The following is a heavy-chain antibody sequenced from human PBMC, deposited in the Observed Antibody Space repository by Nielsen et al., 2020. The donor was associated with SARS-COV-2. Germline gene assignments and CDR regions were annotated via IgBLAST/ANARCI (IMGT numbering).Heavy chain of an antibody. Sequence: ASVKVSCKASGYTFTSYYMHWVRQAPGQGLEWMGIINPSGGSTSYAQKFQGRVTMTRDTSTSTVYMELSSLRSEDTAVYYCARDREVGGGDTIYYYYYYGMDVWGQGTTVTVSS. CDR2: INPSGGST. CDR1: GYTFTSYY. V-gene: IGHV1-46*01. D-gene: IGHD2-21*02. CDR3: ARDREVGGGDTIYYYYYYGMDV. J-gene: IGHJ6*02.